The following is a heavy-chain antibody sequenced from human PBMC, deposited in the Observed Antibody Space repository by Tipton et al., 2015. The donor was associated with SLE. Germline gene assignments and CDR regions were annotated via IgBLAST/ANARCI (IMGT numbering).Heavy chain of an antibody. CDR2: INHIGSA. CDR1: GGSFIGYY. CDR3: ARHVPQPGFGFFDY. J-gene: IGHJ4*02. D-gene: IGHD3-3*01. V-gene: IGHV4-34*01. Sequence: TLSLTCTVYGGSFIGYYWTWIRRPPGKGLEWIGEINHIGSANYNPSLKSRVTLSVDTSNNQFSLKMTSVTAADTAVYYCARHVPQPGFGFFDYWGQGALVTVSS.